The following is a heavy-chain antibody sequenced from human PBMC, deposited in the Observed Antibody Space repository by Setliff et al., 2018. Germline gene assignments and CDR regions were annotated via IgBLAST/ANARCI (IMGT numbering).Heavy chain of an antibody. CDR1: GHTFTGYY. CDR2: INPNSGGT. V-gene: IGHV1-2*02. CDR3: ARGREWLVRVDI. Sequence: ASVKVSCKASGHTFTGYYMHWVRQAPGQGLEWMGWINPNSGGTNYAQKFQGRVTMTRDTSISTAYMELSRLRSDDTAVYYCARGREWLVRVDIWGQGTMVTVSS. J-gene: IGHJ3*02. D-gene: IGHD6-19*01.